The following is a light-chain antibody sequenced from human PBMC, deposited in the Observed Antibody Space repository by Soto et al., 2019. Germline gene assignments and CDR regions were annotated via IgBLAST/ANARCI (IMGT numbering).Light chain of an antibody. J-gene: IGKJ1*01. V-gene: IGKV3-20*01. Sequence: ESVLTQSPATLSLAPVERATLSSRASQSVSSYLAWYQQKPGQAPRLLIYGASSRATGIPDRFSGSGSGTDFTLTISRLAPEDFAVYYCQQYGSSPETFGQGTKVDIK. CDR1: QSVSSY. CDR3: QQYGSSPET. CDR2: GAS.